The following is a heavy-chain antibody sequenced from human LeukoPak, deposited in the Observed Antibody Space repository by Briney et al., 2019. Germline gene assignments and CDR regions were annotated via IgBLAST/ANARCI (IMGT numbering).Heavy chain of an antibody. CDR2: VSAGGGET. CDR3: ARVLSGRGSLYDYYYYMDV. CDR1: GFTFSNYA. V-gene: IGHV3-23*01. J-gene: IGHJ6*03. D-gene: IGHD3-10*01. Sequence: GGSLRLSCAASGFTFSNYAMNWVRQAPGKGLEWVSSVSAGGGETFYGDSVKGRFIVSRDNSKNTLYLQMNSLRAEDTAVYYCARVLSGRGSLYDYYYYMDVWGKGTTVTISS.